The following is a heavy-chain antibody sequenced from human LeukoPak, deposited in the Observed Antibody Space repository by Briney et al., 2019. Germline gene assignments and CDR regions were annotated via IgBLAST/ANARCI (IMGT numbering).Heavy chain of an antibody. CDR2: IKQDGSEK. V-gene: IGHV3-7*01. D-gene: IGHD6-13*01. J-gene: IGHJ1*01. CDR1: GFTFSSYW. CDR3: ARDKYRYSNRAGEYFQH. Sequence: GGSLRLSCAASGFTFSSYWMSWVRQAPGKGLEWVANIKQDGSEKYYVDSVKGRFTISRDNAKNSLYLQMNSLRAEDTAVYYCARDKYRYSNRAGEYFQHWGQGTLVTVSS.